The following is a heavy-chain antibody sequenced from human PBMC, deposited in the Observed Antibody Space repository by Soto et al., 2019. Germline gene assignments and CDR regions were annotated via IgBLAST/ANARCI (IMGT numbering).Heavy chain of an antibody. CDR3: ARLVLGMDV. CDR2: IIAYNGNA. D-gene: IGHD6-13*01. V-gene: IGHV1-18*01. CDR1: GYTFTSYG. Sequence: GASVKVSCKASGYTFTSYGISWVRQAPGQGLEWMGGIIAYNGNANYAQKFQGRVTITADASTSTAYMELSSLRSEDTAVYYCARLVLGMDVWGQGTTVTVSS. J-gene: IGHJ6*02.